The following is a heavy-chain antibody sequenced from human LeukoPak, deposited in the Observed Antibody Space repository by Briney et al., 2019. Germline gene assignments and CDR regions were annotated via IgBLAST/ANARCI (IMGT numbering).Heavy chain of an antibody. D-gene: IGHD1-26*01. CDR1: GFTFSNHG. V-gene: IGHV3-21*01. CDR3: ARDPYSGNYGNYYYYYMDV. Sequence: GGSLRLSCAASGFTFSNHGMNWVRQAPGKALEWVSSITSSGAYIFYADSVRGRFTISRDNDKDSLYLQMNSLGPEDTAVYYCARDPYSGNYGNYYYYYMDVWGKGTTVTISS. CDR2: ITSSGAYI. J-gene: IGHJ6*03.